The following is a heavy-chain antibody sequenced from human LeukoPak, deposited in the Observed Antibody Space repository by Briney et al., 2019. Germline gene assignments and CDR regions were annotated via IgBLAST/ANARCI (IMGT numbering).Heavy chain of an antibody. V-gene: IGHV3-20*04. J-gene: IGHJ1*01. CDR1: GFTFDDYG. D-gene: IGHD1/OR15-1a*01. Sequence: GGSLRLSCAASGFTFDDYGLSWVRQTPGKGLEWVSAINWNGHSTGYADSVKGRFTISRNNVKNSLYLQMSSLTVEDTALYYCVRTTSGGFQHWGQGTLVTVSS. CDR2: INWNGHST. CDR3: VRTTSGGFQH.